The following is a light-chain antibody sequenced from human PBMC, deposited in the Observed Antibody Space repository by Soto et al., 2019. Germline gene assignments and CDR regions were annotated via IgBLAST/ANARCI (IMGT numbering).Light chain of an antibody. CDR1: SSDVGGYNY. J-gene: IGLJ1*01. V-gene: IGLV2-14*01. Sequence: QSALTQPASVSGSPGQSITISCSGTSSDVGGYNYVFWFQQHPDKAPKVIIYEVNNRPSGVSNRFSGSKSGNTASLTISGLQAEDEADYYCSSFTSSITLVFGTGTKVTVL. CDR2: EVN. CDR3: SSFTSSITLV.